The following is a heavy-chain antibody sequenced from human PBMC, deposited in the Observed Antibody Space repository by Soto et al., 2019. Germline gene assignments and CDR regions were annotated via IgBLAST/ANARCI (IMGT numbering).Heavy chain of an antibody. Sequence: QLQLQESGPGLVKPSETLSLTCTVSGGSISSSSYYWGWIRQPPGKGLEWIGSIYYSGSTYYNPSLKSRVTISVDTSKNQFSLKLSSVTAADTAVYYCARLLSPSKAHAYWGQGTLVTVSS. CDR2: IYYSGST. J-gene: IGHJ4*02. V-gene: IGHV4-39*01. CDR1: GGSISSSSYY. CDR3: ARLLSPSKAHAY.